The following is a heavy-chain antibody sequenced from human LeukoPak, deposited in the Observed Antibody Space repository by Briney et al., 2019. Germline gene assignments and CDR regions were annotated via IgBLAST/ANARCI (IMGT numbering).Heavy chain of an antibody. CDR1: GFTFSNAW. J-gene: IGHJ4*02. D-gene: IGHD6-13*01. CDR3: AKRGAAEDFDY. Sequence: GGSLRLSCAASGFTFSNAWMSWVRQAPGKGLEWVGRIKSKTDGGTTDYAAPVKGRFTISRDDSKNTLYLQMNSLRAEDTAVYYCAKRGAAEDFDYWGQGTLVTVSS. V-gene: IGHV3-15*01. CDR2: IKSKTDGGTT.